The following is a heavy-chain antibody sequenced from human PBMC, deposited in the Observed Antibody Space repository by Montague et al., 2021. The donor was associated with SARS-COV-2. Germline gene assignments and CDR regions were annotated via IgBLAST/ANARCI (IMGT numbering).Heavy chain of an antibody. CDR3: ARAYCGGDCYFYWYFDL. CDR1: GDSVSSNRAT. V-gene: IGHV6-1*01. J-gene: IGHJ2*01. D-gene: IGHD2-21*02. Sequence: CAISGDSVSSNRATWKWIRQSPSRGLEWLGRTYYRSKWYNDYAVSVKSRVIINPDTSNNRISLQLNSVTPEDTAVYYCARAYCGGDCYFYWYFDLWGRGTLVTVSS. CDR2: TYYRSKWYN.